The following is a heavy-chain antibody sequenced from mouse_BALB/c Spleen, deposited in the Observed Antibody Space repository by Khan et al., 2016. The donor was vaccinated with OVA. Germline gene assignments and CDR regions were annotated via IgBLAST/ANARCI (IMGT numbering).Heavy chain of an antibody. Sequence: VQLKESGPGLVKPSQSLSLTCTVTGYSITSDYAWNWIRQFPGNKLGWMGFISYSGNTKYNPSLKSRFSITRDTSKNQFFLQLNSVTTEDTATYYCARGYGGDFDYWGQGTSVTVSS. V-gene: IGHV3-2*02. CDR1: GYSITSDYA. CDR2: ISYSGNT. D-gene: IGHD1-1*02. CDR3: ARGYGGDFDY. J-gene: IGHJ2*02.